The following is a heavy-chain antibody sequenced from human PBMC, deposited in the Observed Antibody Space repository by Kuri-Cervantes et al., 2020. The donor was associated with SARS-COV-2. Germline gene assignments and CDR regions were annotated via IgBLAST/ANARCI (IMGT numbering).Heavy chain of an antibody. CDR2: IYYSGST. CDR1: GGSISSYY. J-gene: IGHJ3*02. CDR3: AKEEITMIVGLGAFDI. V-gene: IGHV4-59*12. D-gene: IGHD3-22*01. Sequence: SETLSLTCTVSGGSISSYYWSWIRQPPGKGLEWIGSIYYSGSTYYNPSLKSRVTISVDTSKNQFSLKLSSVTAADTAVYYCAKEEITMIVGLGAFDIWGQGTMVTVSS.